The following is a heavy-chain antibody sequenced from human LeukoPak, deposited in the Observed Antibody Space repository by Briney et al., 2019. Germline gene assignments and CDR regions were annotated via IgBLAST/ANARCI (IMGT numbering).Heavy chain of an antibody. CDR3: ARVPYYDFWSGYYGIDY. J-gene: IGHJ4*02. D-gene: IGHD3-3*01. CDR1: GGSISSSNW. V-gene: IGHV4-4*02. Sequence: PSETLSLTCAVSGGSISSSNWWSWVRQPPGKGLEWIGEIYHSGSTNYNPSLKSRVTISVDKSKNQFSLKLSSVTAADTAVYYCARVPYYDFWSGYYGIDYWGQGTLVTVSS. CDR2: IYHSGST.